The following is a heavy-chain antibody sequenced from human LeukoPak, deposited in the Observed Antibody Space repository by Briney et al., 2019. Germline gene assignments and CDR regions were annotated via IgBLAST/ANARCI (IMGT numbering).Heavy chain of an antibody. CDR2: INHSGST. Sequence: SETLSLTCAVYGGSFSGYYWSWIRQPPGKGLEWIGEINHSGSTNYNPSLKSRVTISVDTSKNQFSLKLSSVTAADTAVYYCARGPPTVTRKKQQRAFLDYFQHWGQGTLVTVSS. D-gene: IGHD4-17*01. V-gene: IGHV4-34*01. CDR3: ARGPPTVTRKKQQRAFLDYFQH. CDR1: GGSFSGYY. J-gene: IGHJ1*01.